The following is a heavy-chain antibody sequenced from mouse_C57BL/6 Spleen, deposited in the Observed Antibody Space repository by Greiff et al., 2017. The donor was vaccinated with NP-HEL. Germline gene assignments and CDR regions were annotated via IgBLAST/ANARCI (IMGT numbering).Heavy chain of an antibody. CDR3: ARWGVLRGYFDV. CDR2: IFPRSGNT. D-gene: IGHD1-1*01. J-gene: IGHJ1*03. V-gene: IGHV1-81*01. CDR1: GYTFTSYG. Sequence: VQLQQSGAELARPGASVKLSCKASGYTFTSYGISWVKQRTGQGLEWIGEIFPRSGNTYYNEKFKGKTTLTADKSSSPAYMELRSLTSEDSAVSVCARWGVLRGYFDVWGTGTTVTVSS.